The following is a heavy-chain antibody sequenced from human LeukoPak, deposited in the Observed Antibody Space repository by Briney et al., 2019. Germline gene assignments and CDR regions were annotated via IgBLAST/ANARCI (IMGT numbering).Heavy chain of an antibody. Sequence: SETLSLTCTVSGGSISSSSHYWSWIRQPPGKGLEWIGEMNHSGDTNYNPSLKSRVTISVDTSQNQFSLKLYSVTAADTAMYYCARVDRSSGYHLYYYFMDVWGKGTTVTVSS. J-gene: IGHJ6*03. CDR1: GGSISSSSHY. V-gene: IGHV4-39*07. D-gene: IGHD6-19*01. CDR2: MNHSGDT. CDR3: ARVDRSSGYHLYYYFMDV.